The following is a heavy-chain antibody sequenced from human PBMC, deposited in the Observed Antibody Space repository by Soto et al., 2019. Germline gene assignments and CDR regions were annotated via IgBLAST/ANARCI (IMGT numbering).Heavy chain of an antibody. V-gene: IGHV1-2*04. CDR1: GYTFTGYY. CDR3: ARETRIAVAGTPCFDP. Sequence: ASVKVSCKASGYTFTGYYMHWVRQAPGQGLEWMGWINPNSGGTNYAQKFQGWVTMTRDTSISTAYMELSRLRSDDTAVYYCARETRIAVAGTPCFDPWGQGTLVTVS. D-gene: IGHD6-19*01. CDR2: INPNSGGT. J-gene: IGHJ5*02.